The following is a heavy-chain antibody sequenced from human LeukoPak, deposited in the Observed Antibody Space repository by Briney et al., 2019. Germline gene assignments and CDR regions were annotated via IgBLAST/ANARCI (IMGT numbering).Heavy chain of an antibody. V-gene: IGHV3-11*01. CDR3: ARRRDFIDY. CDR2: SSSSGSTI. CDR1: GFTLSDYY. D-gene: IGHD3/OR15-3a*01. Sequence: GRSLRLSCAASGFTLSDYYMSWIRQAPGKGLEWVSYSSSSGSTIYYADSVKGRFAISRDNAKNSLYLQMNSLRAEDTAVYYCARRRDFIDYWGQGTLVTVSS. J-gene: IGHJ4*02.